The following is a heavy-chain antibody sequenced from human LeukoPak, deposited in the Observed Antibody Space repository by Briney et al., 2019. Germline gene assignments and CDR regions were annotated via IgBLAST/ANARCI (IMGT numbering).Heavy chain of an antibody. Sequence: SETLSLTCTVSGGYISSYYWSWIRQPPGEGLEWIGYVYYTGSTNYNPSLKSRVTISVDTSKNQFSLKLSSVTAADTAVYYCAREYCSGGSCYQYYFDYWGQGTLVTVSS. CDR3: AREYCSGGSCYQYYFDY. CDR1: GGYISSYY. D-gene: IGHD2-15*01. CDR2: VYYTGST. V-gene: IGHV4-59*12. J-gene: IGHJ4*02.